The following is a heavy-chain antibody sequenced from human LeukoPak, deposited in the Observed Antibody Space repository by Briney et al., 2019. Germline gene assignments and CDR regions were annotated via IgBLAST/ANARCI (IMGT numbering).Heavy chain of an antibody. J-gene: IGHJ4*02. CDR3: ARAVGSSSSSGVY. Sequence: GGSLRLSCAASGFTFSSYAMHWVRQAPGKGLEWVAVISYDGSNKYYADSVKGRFTISRDNSKNTLYLQMNSLRAEDTAVYYCARAVGSSSSSGVYWGQGTLVTVSS. CDR1: GFTFSSYA. CDR2: ISYDGSNK. V-gene: IGHV3-30*04. D-gene: IGHD6-6*01.